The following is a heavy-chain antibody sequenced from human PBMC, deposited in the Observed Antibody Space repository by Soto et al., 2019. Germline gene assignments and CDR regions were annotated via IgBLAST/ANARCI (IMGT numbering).Heavy chain of an antibody. D-gene: IGHD3-22*01. CDR2: IYYSGST. CDR3: AREGYDSSGQYYFDY. CDR1: GGSISSYY. Sequence: PSETLSLTCTVSGGSISSYYWSWIRQPPGKGLEWIGYIYYSGSTNYNPSLKSRVTISVDTSKNQFSLKLSSVTAADTAVYYCAREGYDSSGQYYFDYWGQGTLVTVSS. V-gene: IGHV4-59*01. J-gene: IGHJ4*02.